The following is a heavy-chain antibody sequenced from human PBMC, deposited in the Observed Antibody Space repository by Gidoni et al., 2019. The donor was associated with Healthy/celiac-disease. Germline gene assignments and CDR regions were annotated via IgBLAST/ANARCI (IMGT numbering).Heavy chain of an antibody. CDR1: GGSISSSSYS. CDR3: ASQSSWLQPLFDY. V-gene: IGHV4-39*07. CDR2: IYYSGST. J-gene: IGHJ4*02. Sequence: QLQLQDSGPGLVKPSETLSLPCTVPGGSISSSSYSWGWVRQPPGKGLEWIGSIYYSGSTYYNPSLMSRVTISVDTSKNQFSLKLSSVTAADTALYYCASQSSWLQPLFDYCGQGTLVTVSS. D-gene: IGHD5-12*01.